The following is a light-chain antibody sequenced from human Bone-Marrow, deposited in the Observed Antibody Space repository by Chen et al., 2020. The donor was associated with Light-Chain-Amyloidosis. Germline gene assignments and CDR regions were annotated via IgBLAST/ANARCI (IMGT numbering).Light chain of an antibody. V-gene: IGLV3-21*02. CDR1: NIGSTR. CDR3: QVWDRSSDRPV. Sequence: SYVLTQPSSVSVAPGQTATIACGGNNIGSTRVHWYQQTPGQAPLLVVYDDSDRPSGIPERLSGSNSGTTTTLTVSRVEAGDEAYYYCQVWDRSSDRPVFGGGTKLTVL. CDR2: DDS. J-gene: IGLJ3*02.